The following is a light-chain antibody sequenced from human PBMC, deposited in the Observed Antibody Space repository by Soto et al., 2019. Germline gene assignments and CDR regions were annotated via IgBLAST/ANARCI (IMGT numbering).Light chain of an antibody. V-gene: IGLV1-47*01. CDR2: GHN. CDR1: SSNIGRNF. J-gene: IGLJ1*01. CDR3: AVWDDTLRGHV. Sequence: QSVLTQPPSASGTPGQSVTISCSGGSSNIGRNFVYWYQQFPGAAPKLLIYGHNQRPSGVPERFSDSKSGTSASLAISGLRSEDEADYYCAVWDDTLRGHVFGTGTKVTVL.